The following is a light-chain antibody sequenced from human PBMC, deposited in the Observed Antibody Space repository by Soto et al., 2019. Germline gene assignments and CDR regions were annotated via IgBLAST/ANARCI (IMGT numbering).Light chain of an antibody. Sequence: QSVLTQPPYASGSPGQSVAISCTGTSRDVGGYNYVSWYQQHPGKAPKLMIYEVNKRPSGVPDRFSGSKSGNTASLTVSGLQAEDEADYYCSSYAGSSNVFGTGTKLTVL. J-gene: IGLJ1*01. CDR3: SSYAGSSNV. CDR2: EVN. V-gene: IGLV2-8*01. CDR1: SRDVGGYNY.